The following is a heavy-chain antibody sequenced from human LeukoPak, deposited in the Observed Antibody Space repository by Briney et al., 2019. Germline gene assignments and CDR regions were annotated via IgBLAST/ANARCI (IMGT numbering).Heavy chain of an antibody. CDR3: ARDASWFGESLFDY. D-gene: IGHD3-10*01. Sequence: ASVKVSCKASGYTFTSYGISWVRQAPGQGLEWMGWISAYNGNTNYAQKLQGRVTMTTDTSTSTACMELRSLRSDDTAVYYCARDASWFGESLFDYWGQGTLVTVSS. V-gene: IGHV1-18*01. CDR1: GYTFTSYG. CDR2: ISAYNGNT. J-gene: IGHJ4*02.